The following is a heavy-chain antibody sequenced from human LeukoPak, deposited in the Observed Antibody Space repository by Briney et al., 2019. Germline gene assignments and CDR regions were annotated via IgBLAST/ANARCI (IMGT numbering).Heavy chain of an antibody. V-gene: IGHV3-30-3*01. CDR3: AKDPVRDPYNWFGP. CDR1: GFTFSSYA. J-gene: IGHJ5*02. D-gene: IGHD3-10*01. Sequence: PGGSLRLSCAASGFTFSSYAMYWVRQAPGKGLEWVAVISYDGSSKFYADSVKGRFTISRDNSKNTLYLQMNSLRAEDTAVYYCAKDPVRDPYNWFGPWGQGTLVTVSS. CDR2: ISYDGSSK.